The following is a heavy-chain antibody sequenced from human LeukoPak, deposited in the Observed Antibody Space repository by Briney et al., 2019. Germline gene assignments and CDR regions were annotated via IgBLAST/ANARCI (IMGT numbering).Heavy chain of an antibody. J-gene: IGHJ4*02. V-gene: IGHV3-49*03. CDR1: GFTFGDYA. D-gene: IGHD6-19*01. CDR3: TRGGVYSGLGFGCFDD. Sequence: GGSLRLSCTASGFTFGDYAMSWFRQAPGKGLEWVGFIRSKYSGGTTEYAASVKGRFTISRDDSKSIAYLQMNSLKTEDTAVYYCTRGGVYSGLGFGCFDDWGQGTLVTVSS. CDR2: IRSKYSGGTT.